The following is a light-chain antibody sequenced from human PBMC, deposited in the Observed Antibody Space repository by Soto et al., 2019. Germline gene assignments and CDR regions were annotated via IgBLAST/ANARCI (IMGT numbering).Light chain of an antibody. J-gene: IGLJ1*01. CDR1: TSHFGAGYD. Sequence: QSVLTQPRSVSGAPGQRVIVSWTGSTSHFGAGYDVHWYQQLPGTSPKLLIFANSNRPSGVPDRFSASRSGSSASLTITGLQAEDEADYYCQSYDTSLSGSYVFGSGTKVTVL. V-gene: IGLV1-40*01. CDR3: QSYDTSLSGSYV. CDR2: ANS.